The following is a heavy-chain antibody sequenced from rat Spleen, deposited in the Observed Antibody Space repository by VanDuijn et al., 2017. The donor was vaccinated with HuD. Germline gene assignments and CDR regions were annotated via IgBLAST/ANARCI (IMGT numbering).Heavy chain of an antibody. Sequence: EVQLVESGGGLVQPGRSMKLSCAASGFTFSNSYMAWVRQAPTKGLEWVATISTGGGNSYYRDSVKGRFTISRDNAKSTLNLQMDSLRSEDTATYYCAKDYGYTYWYFDFWGPGTMVTVSS. D-gene: IGHD1-9*01. CDR1: GFTFSNSY. CDR3: AKDYGYTYWYFDF. J-gene: IGHJ1*01. V-gene: IGHV5-25*01. CDR2: ISTGGGNS.